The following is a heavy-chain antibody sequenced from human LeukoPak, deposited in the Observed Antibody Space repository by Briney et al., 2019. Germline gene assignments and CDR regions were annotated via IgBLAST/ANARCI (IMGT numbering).Heavy chain of an antibody. D-gene: IGHD5-18*01. CDR3: ARDQQLEGAFDI. J-gene: IGHJ3*02. CDR2: IIPIFGTA. CDR1: GGTFSSYA. Sequence: TVKVSCKASGGTFSSYAISWVRQAPGQGLEWMGRIIPIFGTANYAQKFQGRVTITTDESTSTAYMELSSLRSEDTAVYYCARDQQLEGAFDIWGQGTMVTVSS. V-gene: IGHV1-69*05.